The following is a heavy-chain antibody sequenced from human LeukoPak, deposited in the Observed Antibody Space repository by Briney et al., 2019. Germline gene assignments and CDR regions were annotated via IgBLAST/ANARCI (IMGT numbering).Heavy chain of an antibody. CDR2: IYAGDSDT. CDR3: ATRPISSKDSSGWYPSFDY. Sequence: GESLKISCKASGYSFTSYSIGWVRQMPGKGLEWMGIIYAGDSDTRYSPSFQGQVTISADKSITTASLQWSSLKASDTAMYYCATRPISSKDSSGWYPSFDYWGQGTLVTVSS. D-gene: IGHD6-19*01. CDR1: GYSFTSYS. V-gene: IGHV5-51*01. J-gene: IGHJ4*02.